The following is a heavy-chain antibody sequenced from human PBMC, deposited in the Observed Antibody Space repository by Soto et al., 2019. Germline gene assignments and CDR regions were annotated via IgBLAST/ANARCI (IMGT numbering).Heavy chain of an antibody. D-gene: IGHD1-1*01. V-gene: IGHV3-30*18. Sequence: QVQLVESGGGVVQPGRSLRLSCAASGFTFSSYGMHWVRQAPGKGLELVAVISYDGSNKYYADSVKGRLTISRDNSKKTLDLQMNRMRADDPAVYYCAKGRIENNRHFDYFGQVSLVKFSS. CDR1: GFTFSSYG. CDR3: AKGRIENNRHFDY. CDR2: ISYDGSNK. J-gene: IGHJ4*02.